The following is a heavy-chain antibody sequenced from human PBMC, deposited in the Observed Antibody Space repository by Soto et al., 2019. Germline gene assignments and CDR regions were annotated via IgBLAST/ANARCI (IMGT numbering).Heavy chain of an antibody. CDR3: ARDASYDSRVFDL. V-gene: IGHV4-59*11. D-gene: IGHD3-22*01. Sequence: PSETLSLTCIVSGGSISSHYWNWIRQPPGKGLEWIGYIHYSGSTNYNPSLKSRVTISVDTSKTQFSLNLSSVTAADTAVYYCARDASYDSRVFDLWGQGTLVTVSS. CDR1: GGSISSHY. J-gene: IGHJ4*02. CDR2: IHYSGST.